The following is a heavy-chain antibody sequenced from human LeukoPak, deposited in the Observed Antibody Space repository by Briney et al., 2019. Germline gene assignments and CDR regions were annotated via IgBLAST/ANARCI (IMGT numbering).Heavy chain of an antibody. J-gene: IGHJ4*02. Sequence: ASVTVSCTASGYTFTADYIHWVRQAPGQGLEWMGRINPNSGGTIYAQKFQGRVIMTRDTSITTGYMELSRLISDDTAVYYCASGSGTYSPDYWGQGTLVTVSS. V-gene: IGHV1-2*06. CDR3: ASGSGTYSPDY. D-gene: IGHD3-10*01. CDR2: INPNSGGT. CDR1: GYTFTADY.